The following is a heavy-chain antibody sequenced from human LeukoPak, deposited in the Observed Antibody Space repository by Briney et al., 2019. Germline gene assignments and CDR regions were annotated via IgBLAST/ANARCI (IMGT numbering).Heavy chain of an antibody. Sequence: GSLRLSCAASGFTFSSYAMSWVRQAPGKGLEWVSAISGSGGSTYYADSVKGRFTISRDNSKNTLYLQMNSLRAEDTAVYYCAKDLRSKDIAVVGAAAIFDYWGQGTPVTVSS. CDR3: AKDLRSKDIAVVGAAAIFDY. J-gene: IGHJ4*02. CDR1: GFTFSSYA. CDR2: ISGSGGST. D-gene: IGHD2-15*01. V-gene: IGHV3-23*01.